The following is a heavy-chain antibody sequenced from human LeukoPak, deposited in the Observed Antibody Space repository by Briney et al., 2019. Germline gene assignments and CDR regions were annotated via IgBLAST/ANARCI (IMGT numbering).Heavy chain of an antibody. V-gene: IGHV3-30*18. CDR1: GFTFSSFG. D-gene: IGHD4-17*01. Sequence: GGPLRLSCAASGFTFSSFGMHWVRQAPGKGLEWVAVLSYDGTNNYYADSVKGRFTISRGNSKNTLYLQMNSLRSEDTAVYYCAKDASTVTLHADYWGQGTLVTVSS. CDR3: AKDASTVTLHADY. J-gene: IGHJ4*02. CDR2: LSYDGTNN.